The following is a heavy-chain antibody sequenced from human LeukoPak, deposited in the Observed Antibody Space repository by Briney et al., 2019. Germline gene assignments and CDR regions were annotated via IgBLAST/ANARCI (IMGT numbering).Heavy chain of an antibody. CDR3: ARGEGNHYYYGMDV. Sequence: SETLSLTCTVSGTFISINYWSWIRQPPGKGLEWIGYGHYSGSSDYNPSLKSRVTISVDTSKNQFSLKVKSVTAADTAVYYCARGEGNHYYYGMDVWGQGTTVTVSS. J-gene: IGHJ6*02. CDR1: GTFISINY. CDR2: GHYSGSS. V-gene: IGHV4-59*01. D-gene: IGHD1-26*01.